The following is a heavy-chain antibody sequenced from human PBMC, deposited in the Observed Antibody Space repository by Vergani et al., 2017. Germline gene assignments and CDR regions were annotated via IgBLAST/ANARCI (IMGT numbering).Heavy chain of an antibody. J-gene: IGHJ3*02. CDR1: GGSISSYY. CDR2: IYYSGST. V-gene: IGHV4-59*01. Sequence: QVQLQKSGPGLVKPSETLSLTCTVSGGSISSYYWSWIRQPPGKGLEWIGYIYYSGSTNYNPSLKSRVTISVDTSKNQFSLKLSSVTAADTAVYYCARNPYCGGDCYSDAFDIWGQGTMVTVSS. CDR3: ARNPYCGGDCYSDAFDI. D-gene: IGHD2-21*02.